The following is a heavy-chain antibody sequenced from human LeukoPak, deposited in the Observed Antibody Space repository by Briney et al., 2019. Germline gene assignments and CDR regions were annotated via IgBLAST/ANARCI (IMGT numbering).Heavy chain of an antibody. CDR1: GYTFTSYA. J-gene: IGHJ3*02. CDR3: AKSGSYYLAFDI. CDR2: INAGNGNT. D-gene: IGHD1-26*01. V-gene: IGHV1-3*01. Sequence: ASVTVSCKASGYTFTSYAMHWVRQAPGQRLEWMGWINAGNGNTKYSQKFQGRVTITRDTSASTAYMELSSLRSEDTAVYYCAKSGSYYLAFDIWGQGTMVTVSS.